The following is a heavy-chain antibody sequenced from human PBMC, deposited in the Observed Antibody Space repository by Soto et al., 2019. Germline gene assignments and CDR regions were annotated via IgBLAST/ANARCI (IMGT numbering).Heavy chain of an antibody. Sequence: QLVQSGAEVKKPGSSVKVSCQAFGGTFSKYGVSWVRQAPGQGLQWMGGITPMLGTSTITQRFHDRVTLTADEVTTVAYMELNSLTSEDTAIYYCATYRTGSSGANWFGPWGQGTLVTVSP. V-gene: IGHV1-69*01. CDR2: ITPMLGTS. D-gene: IGHD6-19*01. CDR3: ATYRTGSSGANWFGP. J-gene: IGHJ5*02. CDR1: GGTFSKYG.